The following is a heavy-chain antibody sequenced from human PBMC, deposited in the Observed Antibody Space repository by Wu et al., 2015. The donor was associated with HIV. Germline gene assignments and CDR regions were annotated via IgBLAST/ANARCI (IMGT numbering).Heavy chain of an antibody. V-gene: IGHV1-69*05. CDR1: GGNFSRHA. J-gene: IGHJ6*02. CDR3: ASRITLVRGVPVYYYGMDV. CDR2: IIPVFGTK. Sequence: QVQLVQSGAEVKKPGSSVKVSCKASGGNFSRHAISWVRQAPGQGLEWMGGIIPVFGTKNYAQKFQGRVTITTDESTSTAYMELNSLRSEDTAVYYCASRITLVRGVPVYYYGMDVWGQGTTVTVSS. D-gene: IGHD3-10*01.